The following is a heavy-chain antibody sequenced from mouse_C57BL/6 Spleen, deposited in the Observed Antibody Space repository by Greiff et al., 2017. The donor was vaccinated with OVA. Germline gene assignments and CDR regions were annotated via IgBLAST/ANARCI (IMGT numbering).Heavy chain of an antibody. CDR1: GYTFTEYT. Sequence: QVQLQQSGAELVKPGASVKLSCKASGYTFTEYTIHWVKQRSGQGLEWIGWFYPGSGSIKYNEKFKDKATLTADKSSSTVYMELSRLTSEDSAVYFCARHEDSYYYGSSSYFDYWGQGTTLTVSS. CDR2: FYPGSGSI. CDR3: ARHEDSYYYGSSSYFDY. D-gene: IGHD1-1*01. V-gene: IGHV1-62-2*01. J-gene: IGHJ2*01.